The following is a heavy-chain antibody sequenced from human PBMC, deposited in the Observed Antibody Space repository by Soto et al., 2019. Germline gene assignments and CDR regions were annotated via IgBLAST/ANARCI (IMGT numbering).Heavy chain of an antibody. D-gene: IGHD3-22*01. V-gene: IGHV3-15*07. J-gene: IGHJ4*01. Sequence: PGGSLRLSCAASGFTFSNAWINWVRQTPGRGLEWVGRVKSKNDGGTTDFAAPVKGRFAISRDDSKNMVYLEMNSLQTEDTAMYYSTSDSTITTIFVRFDYWGHGTLVIV. CDR3: TSDSTITTIFVRFDY. CDR2: VKSKNDGGTT. CDR1: GFTFSNAW.